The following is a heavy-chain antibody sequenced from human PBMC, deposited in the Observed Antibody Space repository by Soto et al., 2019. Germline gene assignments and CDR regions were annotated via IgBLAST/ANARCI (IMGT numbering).Heavy chain of an antibody. J-gene: IGHJ4*02. CDR1: GFRLRDFA. D-gene: IGHD2-2*01. CDR2: ISLDGNKQ. Sequence: QVHLVESGGGVVQPGRSLRLACAASGFRLRDFALHWVRQAPGKGLEWVAVISLDGNKQYYAESVKGRFTISRDTSSDTLYLHMTSLRAEDTATYYRARGLGYCISTACYVENWGQGTLVTVSS. CDR3: ARGLGYCISTACYVEN. V-gene: IGHV3-30-3*01.